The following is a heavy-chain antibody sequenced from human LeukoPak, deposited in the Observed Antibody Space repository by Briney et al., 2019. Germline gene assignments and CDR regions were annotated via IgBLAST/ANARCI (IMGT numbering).Heavy chain of an antibody. J-gene: IGHJ4*02. CDR2: INPNSGGT. CDR1: GYTFTGYY. V-gene: IGHV1-2*02. CDR3: ARDFYYDSSGYPQYYFDY. D-gene: IGHD3-22*01. Sequence: GASVKVSCKASGYTFTGYYMHWVRQAPGQGLEWMGWINPNSGGTNYAQKFQGRVTMTRDTSISTAYMELSRLRSDDTAVYYCARDFYYDSSGYPQYYFDYWGQGTLVTVSS.